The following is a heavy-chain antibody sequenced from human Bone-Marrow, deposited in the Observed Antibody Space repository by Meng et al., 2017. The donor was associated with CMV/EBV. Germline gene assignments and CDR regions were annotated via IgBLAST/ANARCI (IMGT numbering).Heavy chain of an antibody. Sequence: GESLKISCAASGFTFSSYAMSWVRQAPGKGLEWVSAISGSGGSTYYADSVKGRFTISRDNSKNTLYLQRNSLRAEDTAVYYCAKAPPQAGTGFFQHWGQGTLVTVSS. CDR3: AKAPPQAGTGFFQH. CDR2: ISGSGGST. V-gene: IGHV3-23*01. D-gene: IGHD6-13*01. CDR1: GFTFSSYA. J-gene: IGHJ1*01.